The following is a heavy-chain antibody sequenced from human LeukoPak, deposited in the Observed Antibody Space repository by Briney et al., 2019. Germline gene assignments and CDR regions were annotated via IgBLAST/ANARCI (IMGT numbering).Heavy chain of an antibody. D-gene: IGHD1-26*01. CDR2: ISSNGGST. J-gene: IGHJ4*02. CDR1: GFTFSSYA. Sequence: GGSLRLSCAASGFTFSSYAMHWVRQAPGKGLEYVSAISSNGGSTYYANSVKGRFTISRDNSKNTLYLQMGSLRAEDMAVYYCARDGSGSYGDFDYWGQGTLVTVSS. V-gene: IGHV3-64*01. CDR3: ARDGSGSYGDFDY.